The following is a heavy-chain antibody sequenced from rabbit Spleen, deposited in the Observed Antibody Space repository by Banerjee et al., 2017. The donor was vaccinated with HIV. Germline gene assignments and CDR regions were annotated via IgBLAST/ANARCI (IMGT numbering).Heavy chain of an antibody. Sequence: QSLEESGGGLVKPGASLTLACTASGFTVSSVYWICWVRQAPGKGLEWIACIYAGSNGGTYYANWAKGRFTISKTSSTTVTLQMTSLTVADTATYLCARGDNYFRFNLWGPGTLVTVS. D-gene: IGHD2-1*01. CDR1: GFTVSSVYW. V-gene: IGHV1S40*01. CDR3: ARGDNYFRFNL. CDR2: IYAGSNGGT. J-gene: IGHJ4*01.